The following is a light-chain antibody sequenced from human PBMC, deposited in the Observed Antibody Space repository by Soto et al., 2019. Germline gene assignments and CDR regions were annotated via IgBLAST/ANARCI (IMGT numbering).Light chain of an antibody. CDR2: EVS. V-gene: IGKV2D-29*02. Sequence: DVLMTQTPLSLSVAPGQPASISCKSGQSLLHITGETFLFWYLQKPGQSPQLLIYEVSTRVSGVPDRFSGSGSGTDFTLEISRVETDDVGIYYCMQSTQLPPTFGQGTRLEIK. CDR3: MQSTQLPPT. CDR1: QSLLHITGETF. J-gene: IGKJ5*01.